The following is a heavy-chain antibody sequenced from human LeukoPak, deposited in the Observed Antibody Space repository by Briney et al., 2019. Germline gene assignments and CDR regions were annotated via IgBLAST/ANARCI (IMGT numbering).Heavy chain of an antibody. Sequence: KSSETLSLTCAVYGGSFSPYYWSWIRQSPDKGLEWIGEINHSRSTNYNPSLKSRVTISVDTSKNQFSLKLSSVTAADTAVYYCAIPWEGLRNLRAFDYRGQGTLVTVSS. V-gene: IGHV4-34*01. CDR1: GGSFSPYY. D-gene: IGHD5-12*01. J-gene: IGHJ4*02. CDR2: INHSRST. CDR3: AIPWEGLRNLRAFDY.